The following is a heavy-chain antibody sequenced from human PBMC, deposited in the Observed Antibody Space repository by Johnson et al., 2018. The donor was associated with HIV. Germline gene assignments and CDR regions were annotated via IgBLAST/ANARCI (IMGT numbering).Heavy chain of an antibody. CDR2: ISYDGSNK. D-gene: IGHD6-19*01. J-gene: IGHJ3*02. CDR3: ARDWGLYSSGWYVDAFDI. Sequence: QVQLVESGGGVVQPGRSQRLSCAASGFTFSSYAMHWVRQAPAKGLEWVAVISYDGSNKYYADSVKGRFTISRDNSKNTLYLQMNSLRAEDTAVYYCARDWGLYSSGWYVDAFDIWGQGTMVTVSS. V-gene: IGHV3-30-3*01. CDR1: GFTFSSYA.